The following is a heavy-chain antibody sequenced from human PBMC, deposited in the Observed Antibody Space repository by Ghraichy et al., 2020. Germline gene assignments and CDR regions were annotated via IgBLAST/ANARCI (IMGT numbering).Heavy chain of an antibody. J-gene: IGHJ5*02. D-gene: IGHD6-19*01. V-gene: IGHV4-59*08. CDR3: ARLNRVGYSIGWHNTVNWFDP. CDR1: VPFISSYY. CDR2: IFYTGST. Sequence: SETQSLTCTVSVPFISSYYWSWIRQPPGKGLEWIGYIFYTGSTNYNPSLKSRVTISVDTSKNQFSLKLSSVTAADTAVYYCARLNRVGYSIGWHNTVNWFDPWRQGTLVPVPS.